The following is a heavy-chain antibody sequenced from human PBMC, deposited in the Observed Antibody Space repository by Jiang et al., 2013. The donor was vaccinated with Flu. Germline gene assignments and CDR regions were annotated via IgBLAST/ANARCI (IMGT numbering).Heavy chain of an antibody. CDR3: ARDPITMIVVDPDI. Sequence: KGRFTISRDNAKNSLYLQMNSLRAEDTAVYYCARDPITMIVVDPDIWGQGTMVTVSS. J-gene: IGHJ3*02. V-gene: IGHV3-11*06. D-gene: IGHD3-22*01.